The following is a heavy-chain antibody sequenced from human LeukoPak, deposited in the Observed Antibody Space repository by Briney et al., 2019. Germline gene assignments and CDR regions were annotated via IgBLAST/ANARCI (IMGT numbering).Heavy chain of an antibody. J-gene: IGHJ4*02. CDR3: ARDLGHCSGDSCYSWYYFDY. CDR1: GFTFSSYG. Sequence: PGRSLRLACAASGFTFSSYGMHWVRQAPGKGLEWVAVIWSDGSKKYYAGSVKDRFIISRDNSKNTLYLQMNSLTVEDTAVFYCARDLGHCSGDSCYSWYYFDYWGQGTLVTVSS. V-gene: IGHV3-33*01. CDR2: IWSDGSKK. D-gene: IGHD2-15*01.